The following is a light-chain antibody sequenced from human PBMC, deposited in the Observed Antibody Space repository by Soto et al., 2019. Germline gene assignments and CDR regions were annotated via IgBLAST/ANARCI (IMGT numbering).Light chain of an antibody. CDR1: QSISSW. J-gene: IGKJ1*01. CDR3: QQYNSYPVT. CDR2: KAS. V-gene: IGKV1-5*03. Sequence: DVQMSKTPSNLSASVGDRVDITGLASQSISSWLAWYQQKPGKAPKLLIYKASSLESGVPSRFSGSGSGTEFTLTISSLQPDDFATYYCQQYNSYPVTFGQGTKVDIK.